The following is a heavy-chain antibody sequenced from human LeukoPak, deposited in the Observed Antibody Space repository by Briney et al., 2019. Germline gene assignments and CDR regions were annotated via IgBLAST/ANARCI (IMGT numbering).Heavy chain of an antibody. CDR1: GFTFSSYG. D-gene: IGHD5-24*01. J-gene: IGHJ4*02. CDR2: IWYDGSNK. V-gene: IGHV3-33*01. Sequence: PGGSLGLSCAASGFTFSSYGMRWVRQAPGKGLEWVAVIWYDGSNKYYADSVKGRFTISRDNSKNTLYLQMNSLRAEDTAVYYCARSRRDGYNSLDYWGQGTLVTVSS. CDR3: ARSRRDGYNSLDY.